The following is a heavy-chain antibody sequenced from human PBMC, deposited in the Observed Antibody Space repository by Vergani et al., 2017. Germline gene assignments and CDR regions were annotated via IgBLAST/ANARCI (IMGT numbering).Heavy chain of an antibody. V-gene: IGHV4-59*11. CDR3: ARDTYGLIDY. J-gene: IGHJ4*02. Sequence: QVQLQQWGAGLLKPSETLSLTCTVSGGSISSHYWSWIRQPPGKGLEWIGYIYYSGSTNYNPSLKSRVTISVDTSKNQFSLKLSSVTAADTAVYYCARDTYGLIDYWGQGTLVTVSS. CDR2: IYYSGST. CDR1: GGSISSHY. D-gene: IGHD2/OR15-2a*01.